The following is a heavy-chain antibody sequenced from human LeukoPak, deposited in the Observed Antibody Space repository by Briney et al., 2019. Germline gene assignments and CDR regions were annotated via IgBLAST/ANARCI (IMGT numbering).Heavy chain of an antibody. CDR2: INSDGSSA. J-gene: IGHJ4*02. Sequence: GGSLRLSCAASGFTFSTYWTHWVRQAPGKGLVWVSRINSDGSSATYADSVKGRFTISRGNAKNTVYLQMNSLRVEDTAVYYCARDYDRSGYSDSWGQGTLVTVSS. D-gene: IGHD3-22*01. CDR1: GFTFSTYW. CDR3: ARDYDRSGYSDS. V-gene: IGHV3-74*01.